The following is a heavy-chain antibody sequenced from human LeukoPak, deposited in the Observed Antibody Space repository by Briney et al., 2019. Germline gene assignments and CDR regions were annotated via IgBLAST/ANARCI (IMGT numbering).Heavy chain of an antibody. D-gene: IGHD3-10*01. J-gene: IGHJ4*02. CDR2: LHPNNGAT. V-gene: IGHV1-2*02. CDR3: ARDGPAQMVDFDY. CDR1: GYTFTGSGWY. Sequence: ASVKVSCKASGYTFTGSGWYLYWLRQAPGQGLECVGWLHPNNGATGYAQKFQGRVAMTTDPSISTAYMELSRLRPDDTAIYYCARDGPAQMVDFDYWGQGTLVTVSS.